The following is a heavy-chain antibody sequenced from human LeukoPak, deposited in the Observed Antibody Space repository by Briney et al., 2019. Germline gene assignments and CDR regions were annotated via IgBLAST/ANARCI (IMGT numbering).Heavy chain of an antibody. D-gene: IGHD2-15*01. CDR1: GGSISNYY. J-gene: IGHJ4*02. CDR2: ISYSGST. CDR3: ARTKLYCSGGSCYSSLDY. Sequence: SETLSLTCTVSGGSISNYYWSWIRQPPGKGLEWIGYISYSGSTIFNPSLKSRVTISVDTSKNQFSLKLTSVTAADTALYYCARTKLYCSGGSCYSSLDYWGQGTLVTVSS. V-gene: IGHV4-59*01.